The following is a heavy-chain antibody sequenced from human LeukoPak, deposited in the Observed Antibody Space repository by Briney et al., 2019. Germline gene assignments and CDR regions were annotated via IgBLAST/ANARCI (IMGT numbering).Heavy chain of an antibody. Sequence: PGGSLRLSCAASGFTFSSYAMHWVRQAPGKGLEWVAVISYDGSNKYYADSVKGRFTISRDNAKNSLYLQMNSLRAEDTAVYYCARDRGYYGSGDTWFDPWGQGTLVTVSS. J-gene: IGHJ5*02. D-gene: IGHD3-10*01. CDR1: GFTFSSYA. V-gene: IGHV3-30-3*01. CDR3: ARDRGYYGSGDTWFDP. CDR2: ISYDGSNK.